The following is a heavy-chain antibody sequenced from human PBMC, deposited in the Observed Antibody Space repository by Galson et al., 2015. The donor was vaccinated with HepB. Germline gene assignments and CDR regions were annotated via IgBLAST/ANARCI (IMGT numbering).Heavy chain of an antibody. CDR1: GFTIGNYG. Sequence: SLRLSCAASGFTIGNYGLHWVRQAPGKGLEWVTIISYDGSDKKYADSVKGRFTVSRDNSKNLMYLQLNSLRLEDTAVYYCVREDNWNYWVYWGQGTLVTVSS. CDR2: ISYDGSDK. J-gene: IGHJ4*02. V-gene: IGHV3-30*03. CDR3: VREDNWNYWVY. D-gene: IGHD1-7*01.